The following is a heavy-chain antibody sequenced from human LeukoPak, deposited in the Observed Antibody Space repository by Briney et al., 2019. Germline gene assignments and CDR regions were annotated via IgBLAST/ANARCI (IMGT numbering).Heavy chain of an antibody. V-gene: IGHV1-46*01. CDR2: INPSGGST. J-gene: IGHJ4*02. CDR1: GYTFTSYY. Sequence: ASVKVSCKASGYTFTSYYMHWVRQAPGQGLEWMGIINPSGGSTSYAQKFQGRVTMTRDTSTSTVYMELSSLRSEDTAVYYCAKDGKGETMVRGVIIEPDYWGQGTLVTVSS. D-gene: IGHD3-10*01. CDR3: AKDGKGETMVRGVIIEPDY.